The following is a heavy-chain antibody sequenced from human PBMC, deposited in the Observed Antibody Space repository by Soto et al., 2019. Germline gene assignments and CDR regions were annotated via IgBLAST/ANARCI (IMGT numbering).Heavy chain of an antibody. D-gene: IGHD5-12*01. V-gene: IGHV1-2*04. J-gene: IGHJ4*02. Sequence: ASVKVSCKASGYTFTDYYIHWVRQAPGQGLEWMGWINPNSGGTNYAQNFQGWVTMTRDTSISTAYMELSRLRSDDTAVYYCARGGYSGYDFDYWGQGTLVTVSS. CDR3: ARGGYSGYDFDY. CDR1: GYTFTDYY. CDR2: INPNSGGT.